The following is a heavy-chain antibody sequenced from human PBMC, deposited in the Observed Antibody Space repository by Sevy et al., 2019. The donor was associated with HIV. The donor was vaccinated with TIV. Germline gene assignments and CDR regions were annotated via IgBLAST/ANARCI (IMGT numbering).Heavy chain of an antibody. CDR3: ARVGSTHNCFDP. J-gene: IGHJ5*02. CDR2: IYYSGST. D-gene: IGHD1-26*01. CDR1: GGSISSGDYY. Sequence: SETLSLTCTVSGGSISSGDYYWSWIRQPPGKGLEWIGYIYYSGSTYYNPSLKSRVTISVDTSKNQFSLKLSSVTAADTAVYYCARVGSTHNCFDPWGQGTLVTVSS. V-gene: IGHV4-30-4*01.